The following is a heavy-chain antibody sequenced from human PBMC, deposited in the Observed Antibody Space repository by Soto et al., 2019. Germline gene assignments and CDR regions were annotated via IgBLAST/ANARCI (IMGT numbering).Heavy chain of an antibody. D-gene: IGHD6-13*01. V-gene: IGHV3-74*01. Sequence: HPGGSLRLSCAASGFTFSSYWMHWVRQAPGKGLVWVSRINSDGGSTSYANSVKGRFTISRDNSKNTLYLQMNSLRAEDTAVYYCAKDLGAAGSLDVWGQGTTVTVSS. J-gene: IGHJ6*02. CDR3: AKDLGAAGSLDV. CDR2: INSDGGST. CDR1: GFTFSSYW.